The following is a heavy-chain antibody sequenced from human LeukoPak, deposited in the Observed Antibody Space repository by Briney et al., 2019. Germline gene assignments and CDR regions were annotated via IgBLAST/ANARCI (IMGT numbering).Heavy chain of an antibody. J-gene: IGHJ4*02. Sequence: GFLRLSLGGSGFTFSSYGISWGRPAPGKGLGGVSVINSNSGNTFYAASVKGRFTISRDNSKNTLYLQMNSLRAEDTAVYYCAKGGYSYGYFDYWGQGILVTVSS. CDR1: GFTFSSYG. V-gene: IGHV3-23*01. CDR2: INSNSGNT. D-gene: IGHD5-18*01. CDR3: AKGGYSYGYFDY.